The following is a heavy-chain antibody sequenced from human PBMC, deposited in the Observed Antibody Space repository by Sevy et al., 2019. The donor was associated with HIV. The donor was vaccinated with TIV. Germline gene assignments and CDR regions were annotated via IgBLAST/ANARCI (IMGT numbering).Heavy chain of an antibody. CDR1: GFTFARYA. J-gene: IGHJ6*02. CDR2: ISGSGGAT. D-gene: IGHD3-10*01. Sequence: GGSLRLSCAASGFTFARYAMNWVRQAPGKGLEWVSAISGSGGATYCAESVERRFTISRDNSRETLYVQMNSLRVEDTAVYYSANGDRTFYGMDVWGQGTTVTVSS. V-gene: IGHV3-23*01. CDR3: ANGDRTFYGMDV.